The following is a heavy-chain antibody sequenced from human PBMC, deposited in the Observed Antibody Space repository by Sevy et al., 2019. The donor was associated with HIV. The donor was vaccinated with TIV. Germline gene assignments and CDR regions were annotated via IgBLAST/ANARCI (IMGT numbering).Heavy chain of an antibody. Sequence: GGSLRLSCEVSGFTFSNYWMTWVRQAPGKGLEWVANIKEDGSDKYYGDSVKGVFRLSRDTAKNSLYLQMESLIAEDTAVYYCVRDGLASATDFDYWGQGTLVTVSS. D-gene: IGHD2-15*01. V-gene: IGHV3-7*01. CDR3: VRDGLASATDFDY. CDR2: IKEDGSDK. CDR1: GFTFSNYW. J-gene: IGHJ4*02.